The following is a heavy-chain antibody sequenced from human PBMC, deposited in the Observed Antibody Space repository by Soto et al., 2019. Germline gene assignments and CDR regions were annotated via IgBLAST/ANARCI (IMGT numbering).Heavy chain of an antibody. CDR3: ASRVGAVDY. CDR2: IYHDGSNK. Sequence: QVQLVESGGGVVQPGRSLRLSCATSGFTFSSFVMHWVRQAPGKGLEWVAVIYHDGSNKYYADSVKGRFTISRDNSKRTLYLQMNSVRAEDTAVYYGASRVGAVDYWGQGTLVTVSS. CDR1: GFTFSSFV. J-gene: IGHJ4*02. D-gene: IGHD3-16*01. V-gene: IGHV3-33*01.